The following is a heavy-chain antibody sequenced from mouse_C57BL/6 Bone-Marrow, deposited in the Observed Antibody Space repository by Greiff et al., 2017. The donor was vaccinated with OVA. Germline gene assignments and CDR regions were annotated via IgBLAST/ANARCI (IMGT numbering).Heavy chain of an antibody. J-gene: IGHJ1*03. V-gene: IGHV1-69*01. CDR2: IDPSDSYT. CDR3: ARDGYPLYWYFGV. D-gene: IGHD2-3*01. CDR1: GYTFTSYW. Sequence: QVQLQQPGAELVMPGASVKLSCKASGYTFTSYWMHWVKQRPGQGLEWIGEIDPSDSYTNYNQKFTGKSTLTVDKSSSTAYMQLSSLTSEDSAVYYCARDGYPLYWYFGVWGTGTTVTVSS.